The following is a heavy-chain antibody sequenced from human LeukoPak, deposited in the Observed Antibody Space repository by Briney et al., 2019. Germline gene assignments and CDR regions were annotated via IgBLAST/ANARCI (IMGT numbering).Heavy chain of an antibody. CDR1: GYTFTSNY. CDR2: INPTGGST. J-gene: IGHJ5*02. D-gene: IGHD2-15*01. Sequence: GASVKVSCKASGYTFTSNYMHWVRQAPGQGLEWMGVINPTGGSTSYAHKFQGRITLTRDMSTSTDYLELSSLRSDDTAVYYCARDISVRAAAWCFNPWGQGTLVTVSS. V-gene: IGHV1-46*01. CDR3: ARDISVRAAAWCFNP.